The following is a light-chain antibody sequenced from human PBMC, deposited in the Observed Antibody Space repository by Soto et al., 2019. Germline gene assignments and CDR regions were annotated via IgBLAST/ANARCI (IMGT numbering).Light chain of an antibody. J-gene: IGKJ3*01. CDR1: QSVSSSY. CDR2: GAS. CDR3: QQYGSSPAGFT. Sequence: EIVLTQSPGTLSLSPGERATLSCRASQSVSSSYLAWYQQKPGQAPRLLIYGASSRATGIPDRFSGSGSGTDFTLTISSLEPEDFAVFFCQQYGSSPAGFTFVPGTRVDIK. V-gene: IGKV3-20*01.